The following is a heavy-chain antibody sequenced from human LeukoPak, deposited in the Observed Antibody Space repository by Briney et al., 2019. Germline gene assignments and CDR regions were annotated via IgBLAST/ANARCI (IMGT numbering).Heavy chain of an antibody. CDR2: ISGSGGST. CDR1: GFTFSSYA. J-gene: IGHJ4*02. Sequence: PGGSLRLSCAASGFTFSSYAMSWVRQAPGKGLEWVSAISGSGGSTYYADSVKGRFAISRDNSKNTLYLQMNSLRAEDTAVYYCAKPDDAVAGRYPDYWGQGTLVTVSS. D-gene: IGHD6-19*01. CDR3: AKPDDAVAGRYPDY. V-gene: IGHV3-23*01.